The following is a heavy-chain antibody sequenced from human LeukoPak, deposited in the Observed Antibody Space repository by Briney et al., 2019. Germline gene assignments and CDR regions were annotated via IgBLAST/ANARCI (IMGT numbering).Heavy chain of an antibody. Sequence: SETLSLTCIVSGDSISSYFWSWIRQPAGKGLEWIGRIYGSGSTVYNPSLKSRVTMSVDTSKNQFSLRLSSVTAADTAVYYCVREGIYNSSGYYDYWGQGTMVTASS. V-gene: IGHV4-4*07. CDR3: VREGIYNSSGYYDY. CDR2: IYGSGST. CDR1: GDSISSYF. D-gene: IGHD3-22*01. J-gene: IGHJ4*02.